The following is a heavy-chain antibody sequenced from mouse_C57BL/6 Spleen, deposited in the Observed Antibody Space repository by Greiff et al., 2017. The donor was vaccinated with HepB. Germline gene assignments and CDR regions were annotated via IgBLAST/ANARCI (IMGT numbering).Heavy chain of an antibody. CDR2: IRNKANGYTT. V-gene: IGHV7-3*01. CDR1: GFTFTDYY. Sequence: EVKLMESGGGLVQPGGSLSLSCAASGFTFTDYYMSWVRQPPGKALEWLGFIRNKANGYTTEYSASVKGRFTISRDNSQSILYLQMNALRAEDSATYYCARGGLHDFDCWGQGTTLTVSS. J-gene: IGHJ2*01. D-gene: IGHD2-13*01. CDR3: ARGGLHDFDC.